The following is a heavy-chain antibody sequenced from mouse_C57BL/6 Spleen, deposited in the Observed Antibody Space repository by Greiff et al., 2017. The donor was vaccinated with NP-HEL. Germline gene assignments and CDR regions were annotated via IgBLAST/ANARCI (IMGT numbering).Heavy chain of an antibody. Sequence: VKVVESGPELVKPGASVKISCKASGYAFSSSWMNWVKQRPGKGLEWIGRIYPGDGDTNYNGKFKGKATLTADKSSSTAYMQLSSLTSEDSAVYFCARFDGYYLFAYWGQGTLVTVSA. D-gene: IGHD2-3*01. V-gene: IGHV1-82*01. CDR2: IYPGDGDT. J-gene: IGHJ3*01. CDR1: GYAFSSSW. CDR3: ARFDGYYLFAY.